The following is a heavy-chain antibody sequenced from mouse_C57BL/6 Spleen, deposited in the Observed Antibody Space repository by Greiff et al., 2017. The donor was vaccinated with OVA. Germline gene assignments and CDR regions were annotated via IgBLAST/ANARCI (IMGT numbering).Heavy chain of an antibody. CDR3: AKKSSNYEGGAMDY. CDR2: IWSGGST. CDR1: GFSLTSYG. Sequence: VKLQESGPGLVQPSQSLSITCTVSGFSLTSYGVHWVRQPPGKGLEWLGVIWSGGSTDYNAAFISRLSISKDNSKSQVFFKMNSLQADDTAIYYCAKKSSNYEGGAMDYWGQGTSVTVSS. V-gene: IGHV2-4*01. D-gene: IGHD2-5*01. J-gene: IGHJ4*01.